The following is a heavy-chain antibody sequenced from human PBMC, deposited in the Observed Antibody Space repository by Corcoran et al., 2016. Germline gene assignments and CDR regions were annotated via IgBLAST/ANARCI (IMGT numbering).Heavy chain of an antibody. Sequence: QVQLQQWGAGLLKHSETLSLTCAVYGGSISGYYWSWIRQPPGKGLEWIGEINHSGSTNYNPSLKSRVTISVDTSKKQFSLTLSSVTAAATSVYDCARRLDDYVWGSYSGWFDPWGQVTLVTVSS. CDR2: INHSGST. CDR3: ARRLDDYVWGSYSGWFDP. V-gene: IGHV4-34*01. D-gene: IGHD3-16*01. CDR1: GGSISGYY. J-gene: IGHJ5*02.